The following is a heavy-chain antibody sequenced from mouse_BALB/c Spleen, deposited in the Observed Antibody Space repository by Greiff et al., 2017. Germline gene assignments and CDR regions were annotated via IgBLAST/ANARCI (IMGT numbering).Heavy chain of an antibody. CDR1: GYTFTSYV. CDR2: INPYNDGT. J-gene: IGHJ1*01. D-gene: IGHD2-4*01. V-gene: IGHV1-14*01. Sequence: EVQLQESGPELVKPGASVKMSCKASGYTFTSYVMHWVKQKPGQGLEWIGYINPYNDGTKYNEKFKGKATLTSDKSSSTAYMELSSLTSEDSAVYYCARLGYSDYDPYWYFDVWGAGTTVTVSS. CDR3: ARLGYSDYDPYWYFDV.